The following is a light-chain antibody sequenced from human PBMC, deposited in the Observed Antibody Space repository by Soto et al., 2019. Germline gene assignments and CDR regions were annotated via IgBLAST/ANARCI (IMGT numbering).Light chain of an antibody. CDR1: QSVFCSSNNRNC. V-gene: IGKV4-1*01. CDR3: QQYSSTPRT. J-gene: IGKJ1*01. CDR2: WAS. Sequence: DIVMTQSPDSLAVSLGERATINCKSSQSVFCSSNNRNCLAWYQQKPGQPPKLLIYWASTRESGVPDRFRGSGSGTDFTLTISSLQAEDVAVYYCQQYSSTPRTVGQGTKVEIK.